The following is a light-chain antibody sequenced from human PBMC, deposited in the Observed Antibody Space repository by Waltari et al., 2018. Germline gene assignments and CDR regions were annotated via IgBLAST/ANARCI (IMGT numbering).Light chain of an antibody. J-gene: IGKJ1*01. CDR2: WAS. V-gene: IGKV4-1*01. Sequence: DIVMTQSPDSLAVSLGERATINCKSSQNILYSSNNKNYLAWYQLKPGQAPKLLFYWASTRESGVPDRFSGSGSGTEFTLTINSLQAEDVAVYYCQQHYSTPRTFGQGTKVEIK. CDR1: QNILYSSNNKNY. CDR3: QQHYSTPRT.